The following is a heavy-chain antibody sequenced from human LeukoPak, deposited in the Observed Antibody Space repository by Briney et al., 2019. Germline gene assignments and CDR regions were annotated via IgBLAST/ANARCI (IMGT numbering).Heavy chain of an antibody. D-gene: IGHD2/OR15-2a*01. CDR3: ARGISSAFNPLYFDY. Sequence: GESLKISCKGSGYSFTNYWIGWVRQMPGKGLEWMGIIYPGDSDTRYNPSFQGQVTISAGKSISTAYLQWSSLETSGTAMYYCARGISSAFNPLYFDYWGQGTLVTVSS. CDR1: GYSFTNYW. CDR2: IYPGDSDT. J-gene: IGHJ4*02. V-gene: IGHV5-51*01.